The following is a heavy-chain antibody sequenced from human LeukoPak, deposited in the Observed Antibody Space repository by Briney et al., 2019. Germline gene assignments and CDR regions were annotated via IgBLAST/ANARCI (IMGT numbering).Heavy chain of an antibody. D-gene: IGHD3-10*01. Sequence: QPGGSLRLSCAASGFTFSSYAMSWVRQAPGKGLEWVSAISGSGGSTYYADSVKGRVTSSRDNSKNTLYLQMNSLRAEDTAVYYCASLGGFGELDIRFDYWGQGTLVTVSS. CDR1: GFTFSSYA. CDR2: ISGSGGST. J-gene: IGHJ4*02. CDR3: ASLGGFGELDIRFDY. V-gene: IGHV3-23*01.